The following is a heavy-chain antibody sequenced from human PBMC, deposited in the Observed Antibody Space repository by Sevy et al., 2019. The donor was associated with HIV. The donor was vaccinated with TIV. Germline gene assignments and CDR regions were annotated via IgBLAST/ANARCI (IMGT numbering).Heavy chain of an antibody. Sequence: GESLKISCKGSGYSFSTYWIGWVRQIPGKGLEWMGIIYPGDSEIRYSPSFQGQVTISVDKSITTAYLQWNSLKASDTAMDYCARRGNSGGYYFDYWGQGTLVTVSS. D-gene: IGHD6-19*01. CDR2: IYPGDSEI. CDR1: GYSFSTYW. CDR3: ARRGNSGGYYFDY. J-gene: IGHJ4*02. V-gene: IGHV5-51*01.